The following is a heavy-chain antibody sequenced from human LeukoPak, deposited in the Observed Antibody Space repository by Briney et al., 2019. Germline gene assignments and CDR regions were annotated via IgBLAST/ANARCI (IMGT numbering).Heavy chain of an antibody. D-gene: IGHD1-26*01. J-gene: IGHJ4*02. Sequence: SGGSLRLSCAASGLTFSTYWMHWVRQDPGKGLAWLARINPDGSITTYANSVQGRVTISRDTANDTLFLQMNSLRAEDTAVYYCAREARVGDALQYWGQGTPVTVSS. V-gene: IGHV3-74*03. CDR3: AREARVGDALQY. CDR2: INPDGSIT. CDR1: GLTFSTYW.